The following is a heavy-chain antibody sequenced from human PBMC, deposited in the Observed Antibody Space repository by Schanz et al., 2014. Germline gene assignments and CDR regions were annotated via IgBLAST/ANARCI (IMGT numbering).Heavy chain of an antibody. CDR3: ASYELGSGSPYYDS. V-gene: IGHV1-18*01. CDR2: ISPYNGNT. J-gene: IGHJ4*02. D-gene: IGHD3-10*01. CDR1: GYFFSSYG. Sequence: QLVQSGSEFRKPGASVKVSCKASGYFFSSYGISWVRQAPGQGLEWMGWISPYNGNTKYAEKLEDRVTMTTDISTSTAYMQLRSLRSDDTAVYYCASYELGSGSPYYDSWGQGTLVTVSS.